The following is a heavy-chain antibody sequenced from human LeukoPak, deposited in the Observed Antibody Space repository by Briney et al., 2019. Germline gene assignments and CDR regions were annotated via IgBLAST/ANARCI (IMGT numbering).Heavy chain of an antibody. CDR1: GFTFSSYA. CDR3: AKGEYSSGWYDAFDI. D-gene: IGHD6-19*01. Sequence: GGSLRLSCAASGFTFSSYAMSWVRQAPGKGLEWVSTISGSGGSTYYADSVKGRFTISRDNSKNRLYLQMNSLRAEDTAVYYCAKGEYSSGWYDAFDIWGQGTMVTVSS. V-gene: IGHV3-23*01. J-gene: IGHJ3*02. CDR2: ISGSGGST.